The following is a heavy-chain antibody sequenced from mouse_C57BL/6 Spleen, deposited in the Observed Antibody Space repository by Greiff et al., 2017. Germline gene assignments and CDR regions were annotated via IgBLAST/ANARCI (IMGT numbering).Heavy chain of an antibody. CDR2: INPSNGGT. CDR3: ARWGSTVVAHWYFDV. J-gene: IGHJ1*03. V-gene: IGHV1-53*01. CDR1: GYTFTSYW. Sequence: QVQLQQPGTELVKPGASVKLSCKASGYTFTSYWMHWVKQRPGQGLEWIGNINPSNGGTNYNEKFKSKATLTVDKSYSTAYMQLSSLTSEDSAVYDCARWGSTVVAHWYFDVWGTGTTVTVSS. D-gene: IGHD1-1*01.